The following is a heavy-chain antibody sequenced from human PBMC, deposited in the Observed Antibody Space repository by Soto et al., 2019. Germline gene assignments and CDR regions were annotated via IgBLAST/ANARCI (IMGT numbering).Heavy chain of an antibody. J-gene: IGHJ4*02. CDR1: GITFNNAW. V-gene: IGHV3-15*01. CDR3: TTDLRQLPRFDY. CDR2: IKSKADGGTT. Sequence: GGYLRLSCAASGITFNNAWMSWVRQAPGKGLEWVGRIKSKADGGTTDYAAPVKGRFTISRDDSKNTLYLQMSSLKTEDTAVYYCTTDLRQLPRFDYWGQGTLVTVSS. D-gene: IGHD2-2*01.